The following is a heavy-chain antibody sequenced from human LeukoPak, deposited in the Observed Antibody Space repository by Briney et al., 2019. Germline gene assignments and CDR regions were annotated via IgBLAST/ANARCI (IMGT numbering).Heavy chain of an antibody. CDR3: ARSPDYLNWFDP. J-gene: IGHJ5*02. D-gene: IGHD4-11*01. CDR2: ISSSSSYI. V-gene: IGHV3-21*01. Sequence: GGSLRLSCADSGFTFSSYSMNWVRQAPGKGLEWVSSISSSSSYIYYADSVKGRFTISRDNAKNSLYLQMNSLRAEDTAVYYCARSPDYLNWFDPWGQGTLVTVSS. CDR1: GFTFSSYS.